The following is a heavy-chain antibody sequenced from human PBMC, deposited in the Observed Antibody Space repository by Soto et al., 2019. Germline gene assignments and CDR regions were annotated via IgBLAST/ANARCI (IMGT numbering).Heavy chain of an antibody. V-gene: IGHV4-34*01. J-gene: IGHJ2*01. CDR2: INHSGST. Sequence: QVQLQQWGAGLLKPSETLSLTCAVYGGSFSGYYWSWIRQPPGKGLEWIGEINHSGSTNYNPSLKSRVTLSVYTSNNQFSLKLSSVTAADTAVYYCARAVLSISWYFDLWGRGTLVTVSS. CDR3: ARAVLSISWYFDL. CDR1: GGSFSGYY. D-gene: IGHD3-10*01.